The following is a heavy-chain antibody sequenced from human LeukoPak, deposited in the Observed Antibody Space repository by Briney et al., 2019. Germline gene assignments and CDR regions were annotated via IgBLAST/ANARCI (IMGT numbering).Heavy chain of an antibody. CDR2: ITHSEST. J-gene: IGHJ5*02. CDR3: ATRPDIGAAGPGWFDP. Sequence: PSATLSLTCAASGGPFSGYSWRWIRQPPGKGLEWIGEITHSESTNYNPSLQSRLTVSVDTSKNQFSLKLTSVTAADTAVYYCATRPDIGAAGPGWFDPWGQGTLVTVSS. V-gene: IGHV4-34*01. CDR1: GGPFSGYS. D-gene: IGHD6-13*01.